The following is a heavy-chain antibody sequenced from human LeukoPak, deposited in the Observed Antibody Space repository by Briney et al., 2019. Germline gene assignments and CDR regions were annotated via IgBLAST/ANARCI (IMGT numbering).Heavy chain of an antibody. V-gene: IGHV4-59*08. D-gene: IGHD3-3*01. CDR2: IYYSGST. J-gene: IGHJ5*02. CDR1: GGSISSYY. CDR3: ARGVSKGRYDFWSGYYDNWFDP. Sequence: PSETLFLTCTVSGGSISSYYWSWIRQPPGKGLEWIGYIYYSGSTNYNPSLKSRVTISVDTSKNQFSLKLSSVTAADTAVYYCARGVSKGRYDFWSGYYDNWFDPWGQGTLVTVSS.